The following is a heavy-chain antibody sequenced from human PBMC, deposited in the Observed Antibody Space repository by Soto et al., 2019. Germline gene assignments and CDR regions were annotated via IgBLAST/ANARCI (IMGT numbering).Heavy chain of an antibody. CDR3: ARPMGLVVAATPVDYGMDV. V-gene: IGHV5-10-1*01. D-gene: IGHD2-15*01. CDR2: IDPSDSYT. CDR1: GYSFTSYW. Sequence: GESLKISCKGSGYSFTSYWISWVRQMPGKGLEWMGRIDPSDSYTNYSPSFQGHVTISADKSISTAYLQWSSLKASDTAMYYCARPMGLVVAATPVDYGMDVWGQGTTVTVSS. J-gene: IGHJ6*02.